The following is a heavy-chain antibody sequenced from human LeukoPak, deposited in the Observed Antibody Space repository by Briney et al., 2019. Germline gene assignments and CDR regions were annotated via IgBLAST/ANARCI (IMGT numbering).Heavy chain of an antibody. V-gene: IGHV4-30-4*01. CDR1: GGSISSGDYY. J-gene: IGHJ6*02. CDR3: ARETGDFWSGYTPYYYGMDV. D-gene: IGHD3-3*01. Sequence: PSQTLSLTCTVSGGSISSGDYYWSWIRQPPGKGLEWIGYIYYSGSTYYNPSLKSRVTISVDTSKNQFSLKLSSVTAADTAVYYYARETGDFWSGYTPYYYGMDVWGQGTTVTVSS. CDR2: IYYSGST.